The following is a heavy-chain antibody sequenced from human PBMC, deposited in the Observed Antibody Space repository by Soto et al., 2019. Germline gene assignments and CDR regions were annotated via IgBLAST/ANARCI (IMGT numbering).Heavy chain of an antibody. Sequence: QVQLVQSGAEVKKPGASVKVSCKASGYTFTSYDINWVRQATGQGLEWMGWMNLNSGTTGYAQKFQGRVTMTRNTSISPASMELSNLISDDTDVSYCARGFFGGGTGWGQGTLVTVSS. CDR2: MNLNSGTT. V-gene: IGHV1-8*01. D-gene: IGHD2-15*01. CDR1: GYTFTSYD. J-gene: IGHJ4*02. CDR3: ARGFFGGGTG.